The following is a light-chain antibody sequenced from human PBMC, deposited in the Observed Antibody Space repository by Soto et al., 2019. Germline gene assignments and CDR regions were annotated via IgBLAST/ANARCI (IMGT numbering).Light chain of an antibody. CDR3: SSYTSSTNYV. CDR1: SSDVGGYNY. Sequence: QSVLPHPASVSWSPGHSIAISCTGTSSDVGGYNYVSWYQQHPVKAPKLMIYEVSNRPSGVSNRFSGSKSGNTASLTISGLQAEDEADYYCSSYTSSTNYVFGTGTKVTAL. V-gene: IGLV2-14*01. CDR2: EVS. J-gene: IGLJ1*01.